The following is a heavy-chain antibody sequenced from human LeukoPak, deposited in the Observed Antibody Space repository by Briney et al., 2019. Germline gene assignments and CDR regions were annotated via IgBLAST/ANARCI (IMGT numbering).Heavy chain of an antibody. V-gene: IGHV3-30-3*01. CDR3: ARDTHDYGGNPGDY. D-gene: IGHD4-23*01. CDR2: ISYDGSNK. CDR1: GFTFSSYA. Sequence: GGSLRLSCAASGFTFSSYAMSWVRQAPGKGLEWVAVISYDGSNKYYADSVKGRFTISRDNSKNTLYLQMNSLRAEDTAVYHCARDTHDYGGNPGDYWGQGTLVTVSS. J-gene: IGHJ4*02.